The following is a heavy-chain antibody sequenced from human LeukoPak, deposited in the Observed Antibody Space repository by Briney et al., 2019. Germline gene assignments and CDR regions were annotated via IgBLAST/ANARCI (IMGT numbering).Heavy chain of an antibody. V-gene: IGHV4-34*01. CDR3: ARHGTHFSHYYYYMDV. CDR1: GVSINDYY. D-gene: IGHD6-13*01. Sequence: SETLSLTCGVFGVSINDYYWSWIRQSPGKGLEWIGEISHTEGTRYNPSLVSRVTMSVGTSENQLSLKLIFVTAADTAVYYCARHGTHFSHYYYYMDVWGKGTTVTVSS. CDR2: ISHTEGT. J-gene: IGHJ6*03.